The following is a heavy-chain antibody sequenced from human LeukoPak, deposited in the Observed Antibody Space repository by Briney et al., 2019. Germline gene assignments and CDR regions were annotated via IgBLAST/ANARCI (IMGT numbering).Heavy chain of an antibody. CDR1: GFTFSGYW. Sequence: GGSLRLSCAASGFTFSGYWMTWVRQAPGKGLEYVVNIKEDGSEKYYVDSVKGRFTISRNNTKNSLYLQMSSLRGDDTAVYYCVRDCGFHTFDYWGQGTLVTVSS. D-gene: IGHD2-21*01. V-gene: IGHV3-7*05. CDR2: IKEDGSEK. J-gene: IGHJ4*02. CDR3: VRDCGFHTFDY.